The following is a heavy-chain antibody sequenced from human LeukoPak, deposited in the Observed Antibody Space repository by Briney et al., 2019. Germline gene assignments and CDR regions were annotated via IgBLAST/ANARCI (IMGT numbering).Heavy chain of an antibody. CDR2: INHSGST. V-gene: IGHV4-34*01. Sequence: SETLSLTCAVYGGSFIGFHWSWIRQPPGKGLEWSGDINHSGSTNYNPSLTSRVTISVDPSKNQLSLKLSSLTAADTAIYYCASETYYYGSGSRYHGVWGKGTTVTVSS. CDR1: GGSFIGFH. D-gene: IGHD3-10*01. CDR3: ASETYYYGSGSRYHGV. J-gene: IGHJ6*04.